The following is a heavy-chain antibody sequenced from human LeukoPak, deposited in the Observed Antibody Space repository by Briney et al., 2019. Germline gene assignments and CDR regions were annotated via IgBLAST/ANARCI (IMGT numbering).Heavy chain of an antibody. D-gene: IGHD2-2*01. CDR2: INPNSGGT. Sequence: ASVKVSCKASGYTFTGYYMHWVRQAPGQGLEWMGWINPNSGGTNYAQKFQGRVTMTRDTSISTAYMELSMLRSDDTAVYYCANTVVPAAQLDYWGQGTLVTVSS. CDR3: ANTVVPAAQLDY. V-gene: IGHV1-2*02. J-gene: IGHJ4*02. CDR1: GYTFTGYY.